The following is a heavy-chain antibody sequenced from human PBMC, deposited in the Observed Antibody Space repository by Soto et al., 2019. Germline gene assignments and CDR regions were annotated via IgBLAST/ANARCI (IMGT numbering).Heavy chain of an antibody. V-gene: IGHV5-51*01. J-gene: IGHJ6*02. CDR3: ARLGLRYLTTTNYGMDV. CDR1: GYSFTSFW. Sequence: GGSPKTLCYGPGYSFTSFWIGWVRQMPGKGLEGRGIIYSGESGTRYSGSCQGQVTFSDDRSISTAYLQWNRLKAPDTAMYYCARLGLRYLTTTNYGMDVWGQGTTVTVSS. D-gene: IGHD3-9*01. CDR2: IYSGESGT.